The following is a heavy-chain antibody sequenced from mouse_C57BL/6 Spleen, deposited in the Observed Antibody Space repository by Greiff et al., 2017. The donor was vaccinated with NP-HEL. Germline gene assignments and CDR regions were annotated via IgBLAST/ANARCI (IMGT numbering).Heavy chain of an antibody. D-gene: IGHD1-1*01. CDR2: IDPSDSYT. CDR3: ARSTTVVAHWYFDV. V-gene: IGHV1-69*01. CDR1: GYTFTSYW. J-gene: IGHJ1*03. Sequence: VQLKQPGAELVMPGASVKLSCKASGYTFTSYWMHWVKQRPGQGLEWIGEIDPSDSYTNYNQQFKGKSTLTVDKSSSTAYMQLSSLTSEDSAVYYGARSTTVVAHWYFDVWGTGTTVTVAS.